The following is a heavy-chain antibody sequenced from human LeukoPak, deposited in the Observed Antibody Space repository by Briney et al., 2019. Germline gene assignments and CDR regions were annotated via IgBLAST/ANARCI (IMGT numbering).Heavy chain of an antibody. CDR2: IYFSGST. V-gene: IGHV4-59*01. CDR3: ARDLNHGFNYYYYGLEV. CDR1: GDGINSYY. J-gene: IGHJ6*02. Sequence: ETPCLTCTVSGDGINSYYWSWIWQPPGKGLEWLGYIYFSGSTKYNPSLENRIPMTVDRSKSQFYLTPRSVTAADTAVYFCARDLNHGFNYYYYGLEVWGQ. D-gene: IGHD3-9*01.